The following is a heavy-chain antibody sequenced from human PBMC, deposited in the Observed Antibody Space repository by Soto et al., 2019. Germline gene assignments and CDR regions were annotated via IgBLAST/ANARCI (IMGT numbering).Heavy chain of an antibody. J-gene: IGHJ6*02. V-gene: IGHV3-15*07. CDR3: TTSIALAGILYYYYYGMDV. CDR1: GFTFSNAW. D-gene: IGHD6-19*01. CDR2: IKSKTDGGTT. Sequence: EVQLVESGGGLVKPGGSLRLSCAASGFTFSNAWMNWVRQAPGKGLEWVGRIKSKTDGGTTDYAAPVKGRFTISRDDSKNTLYLQMNSLKTEDTAVYYCTTSIALAGILYYYYYGMDVCGQGTTVTVSS.